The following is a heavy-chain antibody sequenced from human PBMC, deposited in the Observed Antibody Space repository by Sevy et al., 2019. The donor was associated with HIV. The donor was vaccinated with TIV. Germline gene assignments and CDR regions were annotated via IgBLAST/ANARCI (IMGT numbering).Heavy chain of an antibody. CDR3: ARAMLGAASFYYYYGIDV. V-gene: IGHV3-23*01. D-gene: IGHD3-10*01. CDR2: ISDTGGSA. Sequence: GGSLRLSCAASGLSFSSDAMTWVRQAPGKGLEWASVISDTGGSAYYADSGKGRFTISRDNSNKMVYLQMNSLRGEDTAVYYCARAMLGAASFYYYYGIDVWGRGTTVTVSS. J-gene: IGHJ6*02. CDR1: GLSFSSDA.